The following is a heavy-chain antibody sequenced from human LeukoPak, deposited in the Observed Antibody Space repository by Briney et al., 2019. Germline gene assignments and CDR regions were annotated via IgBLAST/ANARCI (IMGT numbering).Heavy chain of an antibody. CDR3: ARNWGAGHPINFDY. Sequence: ASVKVSCKASGYTFTSYDINWVRQATGQGLEWMGWMNPNNGNTGYAQKFQGRVTMTTDTSTNTAYMDLRRLRSDDTAVYYCARNWGAGHPINFDYWGQGTLVTVSS. V-gene: IGHV1-8*01. J-gene: IGHJ4*02. CDR1: GYTFTSYD. CDR2: MNPNNGNT. D-gene: IGHD3-16*01.